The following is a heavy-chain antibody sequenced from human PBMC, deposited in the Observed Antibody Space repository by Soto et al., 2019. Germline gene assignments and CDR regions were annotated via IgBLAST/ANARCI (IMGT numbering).Heavy chain of an antibody. CDR1: GFTFSSYS. CDR2: INHSGGT. Sequence: PGGSLRLSCAASGFTFSSYSMNWVRQAPGKGLEWVGEINHSGGTNYNPSLKSRVTISVDTSKNQFSLKLSSVTAADTAVYYCARDTYYDFWSGYYPGLSWFDPWGQGPLVTVSS. J-gene: IGHJ5*02. CDR3: ARDTYYDFWSGYYPGLSWFDP. D-gene: IGHD3-3*01. V-gene: IGHV4-34*01.